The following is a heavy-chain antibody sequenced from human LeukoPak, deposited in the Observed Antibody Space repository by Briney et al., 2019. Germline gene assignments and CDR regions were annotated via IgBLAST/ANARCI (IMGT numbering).Heavy chain of an antibody. CDR1: GFTFSIYG. J-gene: IGHJ4*02. D-gene: IGHD3-22*01. V-gene: IGHV3-23*01. CDR3: ASLDYFDSSDYGDY. Sequence: GGSLRLSCVASGFTFSIYGMSWVRQAPGKVLEWVSSMDSGGNTYYADSVKGRFTISRDNSKNTLYLQMNSLRAEDTALYYCASLDYFDSSDYGDYWGQGTLVTVSS. CDR2: MDSGGNT.